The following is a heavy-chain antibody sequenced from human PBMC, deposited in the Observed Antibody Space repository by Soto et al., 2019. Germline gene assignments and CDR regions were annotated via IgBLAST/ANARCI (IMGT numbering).Heavy chain of an antibody. CDR3: ARASSLRHDAFDVWGQGTMVTVSSVSPDPVDTATYYCAHSLIGYYYDSSGSNWFDP. Sequence: PSETLSLTCAVSGGSISSGGYSWSWIRQPPGKGLEWIGYIYHSGSTYYNPSLKSRVTISVDRSKNQFSLKLSSVTAADTAVYYCARASSLRHDAFDVWGQGTMVTVSSVSPDPVDTATYYCAHSLIGYYYDSSGSNWFDPWGQGTLVTVSS. V-gene: IGHV4-30-2*01. D-gene: IGHD5-18*01. CDR1: GGSISSGGYS. CDR2: IYHSGST. J-gene: IGHJ5*02.